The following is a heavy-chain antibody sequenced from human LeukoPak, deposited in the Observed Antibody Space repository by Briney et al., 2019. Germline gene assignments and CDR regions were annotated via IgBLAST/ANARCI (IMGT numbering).Heavy chain of an antibody. CDR2: IYPGDSDT. CDR1: GYRFTSYW. Sequence: GESLKISCKGSGYRFTSYWIGWVRQMPGKGLEWMGIIYPGDSDTRYSPSFQGQVTISADKSISTAYLQWSSLKASDTAMYYCARPIVYDSSGYYPGAFDIWGQGTMVTVSS. V-gene: IGHV5-51*01. D-gene: IGHD3-22*01. CDR3: ARPIVYDSSGYYPGAFDI. J-gene: IGHJ3*02.